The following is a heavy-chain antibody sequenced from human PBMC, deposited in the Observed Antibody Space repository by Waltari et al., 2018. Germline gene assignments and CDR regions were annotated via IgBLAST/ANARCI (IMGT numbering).Heavy chain of an antibody. CDR2: IYYSGST. CDR3: ARVVVVAANFDY. Sequence: QLQLQESGPGLVKPSETLSLTCTVSGGSISSSSYYWGWIRQPPGKGLEWIGSIYYSGSTCYNPSLKSRVTISVDTSKNQFSLKLSSVTAADTAVYYCARVVVVAANFDYWGQGTLVTVSS. D-gene: IGHD2-15*01. CDR1: GGSISSSSYY. J-gene: IGHJ4*02. V-gene: IGHV4-39*01.